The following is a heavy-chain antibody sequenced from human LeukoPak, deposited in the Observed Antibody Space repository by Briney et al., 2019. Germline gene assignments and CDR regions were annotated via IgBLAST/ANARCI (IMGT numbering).Heavy chain of an antibody. J-gene: IGHJ5*02. CDR3: ARPVGYCSSTSCYTTPSGWFDP. V-gene: IGHV5-51*01. Sequence: GESLKISCKGSGYSFTSYWIGWVRQVPGKGLEWMGIIYPGDSDTRYSPSFQGQVTISADKSISTAYLQWSSLKASDTAMYYCARPVGYCSSTSCYTTPSGWFDPWGQGTLVTVSS. D-gene: IGHD2-2*02. CDR1: GYSFTSYW. CDR2: IYPGDSDT.